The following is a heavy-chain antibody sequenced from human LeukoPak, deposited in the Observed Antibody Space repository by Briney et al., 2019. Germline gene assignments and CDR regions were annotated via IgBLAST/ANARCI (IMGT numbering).Heavy chain of an antibody. Sequence: SVKVSCKASGYTFTDCYINWVRQAPGQGLEWMGGIIPIFGTANYAQKFQGRVTITADESTSTAYMELGSLRSEDTAVYYCARSVMITFGGVIVPPFDYWGQGTLVTVSS. CDR3: ARSVMITFGGVIVPPFDY. J-gene: IGHJ4*02. D-gene: IGHD3-16*02. V-gene: IGHV1-69*13. CDR2: IIPIFGTA. CDR1: GYTFTDCY.